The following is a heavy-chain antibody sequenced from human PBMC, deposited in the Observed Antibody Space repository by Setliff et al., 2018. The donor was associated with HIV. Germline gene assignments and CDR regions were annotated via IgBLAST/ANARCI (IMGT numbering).Heavy chain of an antibody. Sequence: GGSLRLSCVASGFTFSTHSMSWVRQAPGKGLEWISYISFSSSVIYYADSVKGRFTISRDNAKNSLYLQMNSLRAEDTAVYYCARDFWGGSYSSDYWGQGTLVTVS. CDR3: ARDFWGGSYSSDY. CDR2: ISFSSSVI. J-gene: IGHJ4*02. CDR1: GFTFSTHS. V-gene: IGHV3-48*01. D-gene: IGHD1-26*01.